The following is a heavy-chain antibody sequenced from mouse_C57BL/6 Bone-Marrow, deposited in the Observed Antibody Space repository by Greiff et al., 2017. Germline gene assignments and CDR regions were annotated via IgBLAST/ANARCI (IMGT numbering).Heavy chain of an antibody. Sequence: EVQGVESGGGLVKPGGSLKLSCAASGFTFSSYAMSWVRQTPEKRLGWVATISDGGSYTYYPDNVQGRFTISRDNAKNNLYLQMSHLKSEDTAMYYCAREGYGSSGGYFDVWGTGTTVTVSS. CDR3: AREGYGSSGGYFDV. CDR1: GFTFSSYA. V-gene: IGHV5-4*01. D-gene: IGHD1-1*01. CDR2: ISDGGSYT. J-gene: IGHJ1*03.